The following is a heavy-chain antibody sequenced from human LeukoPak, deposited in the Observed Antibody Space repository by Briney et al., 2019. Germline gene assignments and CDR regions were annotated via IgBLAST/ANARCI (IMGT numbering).Heavy chain of an antibody. CDR2: INTDGSDT. J-gene: IGHJ4*02. Sequence: GGSLTLSCAASGFTFSHYWMHWVRHAPGKGLVWVSRINTDGSDTVYADSVKGRFTISRNNAKNTLYLQINSRRAEDTAVYYCARDRSVTNGGFDYWGQGTLVTVSS. CDR3: ARDRSVTNGGFDY. V-gene: IGHV3-74*01. D-gene: IGHD7-27*01. CDR1: GFTFSHYW.